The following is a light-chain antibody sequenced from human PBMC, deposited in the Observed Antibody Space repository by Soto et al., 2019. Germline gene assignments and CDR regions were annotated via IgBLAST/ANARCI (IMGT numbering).Light chain of an antibody. V-gene: IGKV3-20*01. CDR2: GAS. J-gene: IGKJ1*01. CDR1: QSVSSSY. Sequence: EIVLTQSPGTLSLSPGERATLSCRASQSVSSSYLAWYQQKPGQAPRLLIYGASSRATGIPDRFSGRGSGTDFTLTISRLEPEDFAEYYCQQYSSSKTFGQGTKVEIK. CDR3: QQYSSSKT.